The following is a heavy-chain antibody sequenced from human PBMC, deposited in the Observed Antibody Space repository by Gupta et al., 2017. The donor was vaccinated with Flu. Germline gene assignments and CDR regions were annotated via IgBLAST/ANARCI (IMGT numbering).Heavy chain of an antibody. CDR3: AREMVGATFEETDAFDI. Sequence: GKGLEWVSYISSSGSTIYYADSVKGRFTISRDNAKNSLYLQMNSLRAEDTAVYYCAREMVGATFEETDAFDIWGQGTMVTVSS. J-gene: IGHJ3*02. V-gene: IGHV3-48*03. D-gene: IGHD1-26*01. CDR2: ISSSGSTI.